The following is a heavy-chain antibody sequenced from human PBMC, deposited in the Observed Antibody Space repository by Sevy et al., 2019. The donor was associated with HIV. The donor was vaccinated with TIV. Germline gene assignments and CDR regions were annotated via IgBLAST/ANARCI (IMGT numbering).Heavy chain of an antibody. CDR3: AKENDRKPFDP. Sequence: GGSLRLSCSASGFTFTTYAMNWVRQAPGKGLEWVSAISGSGGREYYADSVKGRFTISRDNPKNTVYLQMSSLSAEDTAVYYCAKENDRKPFDPWGQRTLVTVSS. D-gene: IGHD1-1*01. CDR1: GFTFTTYA. J-gene: IGHJ5*02. CDR2: ISGSGGRE. V-gene: IGHV3-23*01.